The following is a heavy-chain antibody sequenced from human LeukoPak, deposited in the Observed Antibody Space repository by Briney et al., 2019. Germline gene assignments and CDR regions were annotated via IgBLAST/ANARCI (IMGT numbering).Heavy chain of an antibody. D-gene: IGHD6-13*01. CDR3: ARDESSSSWLYY. Sequence: ASVKVSCTASGYTVTSYGISWVRQAPGQGLEWMGWISAYNGNTNSAQKLQGRVTMTTDTSTSTAYMELTSLRSDDTPVYYCARDESSSSWLYYWGQGTLVTVSS. CDR1: GYTVTSYG. J-gene: IGHJ4*02. V-gene: IGHV1-18*01. CDR2: ISAYNGNT.